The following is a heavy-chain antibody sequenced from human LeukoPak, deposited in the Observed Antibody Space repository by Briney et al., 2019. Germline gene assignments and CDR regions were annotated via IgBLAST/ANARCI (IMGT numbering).Heavy chain of an antibody. CDR3: ARVNSDWFDP. V-gene: IGHV1-69*13. CDR1: GGTFSSYA. D-gene: IGHD3-10*01. CDR2: IIPIFGTA. Sequence: GASVKVSCKASGGTFSSYAISWVRQAPGQGLEWMGGIIPIFGTANYAQKFQGIVTITADESTSTAYMELSSLRSEDTAVYYCARVNSDWFDPWGQGTLVTVSS. J-gene: IGHJ5*02.